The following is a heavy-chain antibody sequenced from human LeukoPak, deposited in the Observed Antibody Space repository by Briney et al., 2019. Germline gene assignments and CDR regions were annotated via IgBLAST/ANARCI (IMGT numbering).Heavy chain of an antibody. J-gene: IGHJ5*02. CDR3: ARDGDPSWYKLLRATNWFDP. CDR1: GYTFTNYY. D-gene: IGHD6-13*01. Sequence: ASVKVSCKASGYTFTNYYIHWVRQAPGQGLEWMGWISAYNGNTNYAQKLQGRVTMTTDTSTSTAYMELRSLRSDDTAVYYCARDGDPSWYKLLRATNWFDPWGQGTLVTVSS. CDR2: ISAYNGNT. V-gene: IGHV1-18*04.